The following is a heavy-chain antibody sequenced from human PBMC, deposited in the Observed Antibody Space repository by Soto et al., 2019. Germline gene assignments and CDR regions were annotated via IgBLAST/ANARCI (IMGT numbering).Heavy chain of an antibody. CDR3: ARGADYDFWSGYYANWFDP. CDR2: MNPNSCNT. D-gene: IGHD3-3*01. V-gene: IGHV1-8*01. J-gene: IGHJ5*02. Sequence: VQLVQSGAEVKKPGASVKVSCKASGYTFTSYDINWVRQATGQGLEWMGWMNPNSCNTGYAQKFQGRVTMTRNTSISTAYMELSSLRSEDTAVYYCARGADYDFWSGYYANWFDPWGQGTLVTVSS. CDR1: GYTFTSYD.